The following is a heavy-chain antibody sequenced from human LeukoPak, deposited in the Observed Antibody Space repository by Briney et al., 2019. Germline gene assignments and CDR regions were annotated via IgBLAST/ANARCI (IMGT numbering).Heavy chain of an antibody. Sequence: GGSLRLSCAASGLTFSSYAMHWVRQAPGKGLEWVAVISYDGSNKYYADSVKGRFTISRDNSKNTLYLQMNSLRAEDTAVYYCARDVVLDVWGQGTTVTVSS. D-gene: IGHD3-22*01. CDR2: ISYDGSNK. CDR1: GLTFSSYA. V-gene: IGHV3-30-3*01. J-gene: IGHJ6*02. CDR3: ARDVVLDV.